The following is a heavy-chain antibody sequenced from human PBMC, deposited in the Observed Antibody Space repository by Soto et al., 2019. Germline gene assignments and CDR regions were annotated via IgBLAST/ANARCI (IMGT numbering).Heavy chain of an antibody. CDR2: ISAYNGNT. Sequence: ASVKVSCKASGYTFTSYGINWVRQAPGQGLEWMGWISAYNGNTNYAQKFQGRVTMTTDTSTSTAYMELRSLRSDDTAVYYFERDHSSRWHDFDYCGQGSLVTVSS. CDR1: GYTFTSYG. D-gene: IGHD6-13*01. V-gene: IGHV1-18*01. J-gene: IGHJ4*02. CDR3: ERDHSSRWHDFDY.